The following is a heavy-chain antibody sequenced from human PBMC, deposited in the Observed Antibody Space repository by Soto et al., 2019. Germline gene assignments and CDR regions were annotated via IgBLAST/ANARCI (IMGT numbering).Heavy chain of an antibody. Sequence: QVQLVESGGGVVQPGRSLRLSCAASGFTFSSYAMHWVRQAPGKGLEWVAVISYDGSNKYYADSVKGRFTISRDNSKNTRYLQMNSLRAEDTAVYYCARHLGYSGYDEHTDYWGQGTLVTVSS. D-gene: IGHD5-12*01. CDR1: GFTFSSYA. CDR2: ISYDGSNK. CDR3: ARHLGYSGYDEHTDY. V-gene: IGHV3-30-3*01. J-gene: IGHJ4*02.